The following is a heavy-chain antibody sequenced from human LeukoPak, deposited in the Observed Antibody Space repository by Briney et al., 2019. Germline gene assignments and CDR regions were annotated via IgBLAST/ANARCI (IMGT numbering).Heavy chain of an antibody. Sequence: GASVKVSCKASGYTFTGYYMHWVRQAPGQGLEWMGWINPNSGGTNYAQKFQGRVTMTRDTSISTAYMELSRLRSDDTAVYYCAGDKDSGYEPYSDYWGQGTLVTVSS. CDR1: GYTFTGYY. V-gene: IGHV1-2*02. CDR3: AGDKDSGYEPYSDY. J-gene: IGHJ4*02. D-gene: IGHD5-12*01. CDR2: INPNSGGT.